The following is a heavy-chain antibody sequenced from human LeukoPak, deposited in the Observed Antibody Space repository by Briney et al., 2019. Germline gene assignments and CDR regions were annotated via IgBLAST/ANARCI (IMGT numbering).Heavy chain of an antibody. Sequence: PGGSLRLSCAASGFTFSGSAMHWFRQASGKGLEWVGRIRSKANSYATAYAASVKGRFTISRDDSKNTAYLQMNSLKTEDTAVYYCTSPQDAFDIWGQGTMVTVSS. V-gene: IGHV3-73*01. CDR1: GFTFSGSA. J-gene: IGHJ3*02. CDR2: IRSKANSYAT. CDR3: TSPQDAFDI.